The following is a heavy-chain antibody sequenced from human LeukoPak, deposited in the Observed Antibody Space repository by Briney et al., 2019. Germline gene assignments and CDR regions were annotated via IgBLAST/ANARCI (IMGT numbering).Heavy chain of an antibody. Sequence: GGSLRLSCAASGFTFSSYALSWVRQTPGKGLEWVSVIYSGGSTYYADSVKGRFTISRDNSKNTLYLQMNSLRAEDTAVYYCARDRYYGSGSYYSDYYYGMDVWGQGTTVTVSS. J-gene: IGHJ6*02. V-gene: IGHV3-66*01. CDR3: ARDRYYGSGSYYSDYYYGMDV. D-gene: IGHD3-10*01. CDR2: IYSGGST. CDR1: GFTFSSYA.